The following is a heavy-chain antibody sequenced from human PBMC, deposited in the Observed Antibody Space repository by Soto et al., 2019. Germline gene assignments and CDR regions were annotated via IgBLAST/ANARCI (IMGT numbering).Heavy chain of an antibody. CDR2: SYHSGGP. V-gene: IGHV4-38-2*01. CDR1: GYSISSGCY. D-gene: IGHD3-3*01. Sequence: LWENVALGCVVSGYSISSGCYWGGVRQPPGKGLEWIGSSYHSGGPYYNPSLKSRVTISVDTSKNQFYLKLRSVTAADTAVYYCSRDTIFGVVNYHYGLDVWGQGTTVT. CDR3: SRDTIFGVVNYHYGLDV. J-gene: IGHJ6*02.